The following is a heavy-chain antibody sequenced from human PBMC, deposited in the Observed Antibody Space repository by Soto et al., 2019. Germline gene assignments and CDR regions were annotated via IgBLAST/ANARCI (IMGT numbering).Heavy chain of an antibody. CDR3: HTPHGRNAFDI. CDR1: GFTFRNAW. V-gene: IGHV3-15*01. Sequence: GGSLRLSCATSGFTFRNAWRAWVRQAPGKGLEWVGRIKSIADGGTTNYAAPVKGRFSISRHDSENTLYLQMNSLRVEDTGIYYCHTPHGRNAFDIWGPGTVVTVSS. J-gene: IGHJ3*02. D-gene: IGHD2-8*01. CDR2: IKSIADGGTT.